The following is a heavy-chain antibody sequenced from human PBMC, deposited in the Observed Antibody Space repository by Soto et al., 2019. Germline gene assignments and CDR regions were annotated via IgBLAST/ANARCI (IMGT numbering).Heavy chain of an antibody. CDR1: CGSISSGSYY. CDR3: ARHGWSGSWFYP. J-gene: IGHJ5*02. Sequence: SETLSLTCTVSCGSISSGSYYWGWIRQPPGKGLEWIGSIYYSGSTYYNPSLKSRVTISVDTSKNQFSLKLSSVTAADTAVYYCARHGWSGSWFYPWGQGTLVTVS. V-gene: IGHV4-39*01. D-gene: IGHD1-26*01. CDR2: IYYSGST.